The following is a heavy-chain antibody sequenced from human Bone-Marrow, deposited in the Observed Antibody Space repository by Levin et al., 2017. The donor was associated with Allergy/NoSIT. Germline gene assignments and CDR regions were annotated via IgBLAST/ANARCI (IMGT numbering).Heavy chain of an antibody. D-gene: IGHD1-26*01. V-gene: IGHV3-23*01. CDR1: GFTFSSYG. CDR2: ISGGGGGT. Sequence: GGSLRLSCAASGFTFSSYGLNWVRQAPGKGLEWVSVISGGGGGTFYADSVKGRFTISRDNSKNTLYLQMNSLRAEDTAMYYCANLYSGIFGIPRWGQGTLVTVSS. CDR3: ANLYSGIFGIPR. J-gene: IGHJ4*02.